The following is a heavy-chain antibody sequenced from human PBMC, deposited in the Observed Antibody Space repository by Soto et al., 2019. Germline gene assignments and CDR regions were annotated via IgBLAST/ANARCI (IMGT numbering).Heavy chain of an antibody. V-gene: IGHV3-15*01. CDR2: IKSKTDGRTT. Sequence: PGESLKISCAASGFTFSNSWMSWVRQAPGKGLELDGRIKSKTDGRTTDYAAPVKDRFTMSRDDSKNTLYLQMNSLKTEDTAVYYCTAVHILAGYYILFEHNYYYGMDVWGQGTTVTVSS. D-gene: IGHD3-9*01. CDR3: TAVHILAGYYILFEHNYYYGMDV. CDR1: GFTFSNSW. J-gene: IGHJ6*02.